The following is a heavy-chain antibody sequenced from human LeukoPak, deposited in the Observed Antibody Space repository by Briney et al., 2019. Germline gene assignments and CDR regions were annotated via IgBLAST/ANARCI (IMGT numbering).Heavy chain of an antibody. CDR3: AKIQTPRHYDSSGYYPDAFDI. CDR1: GFTFSSYA. V-gene: IGHV3-23*01. J-gene: IGHJ3*02. D-gene: IGHD3-22*01. CDR2: ISGSGGST. Sequence: GGSLRLSCAASGFTFSSYAMSWVRQAPGKGLEWVSAISGSGGSTYYADSVKGRFTISRDNSKNTLYLQMNSLRAEDTAVYYCAKIQTPRHYDSSGYYPDAFDIWGQGTMVTVSS.